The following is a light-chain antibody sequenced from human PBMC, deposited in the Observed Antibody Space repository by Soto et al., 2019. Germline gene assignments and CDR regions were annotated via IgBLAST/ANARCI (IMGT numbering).Light chain of an antibody. CDR2: GAC. J-gene: IGKJ5*01. Sequence: EIMMSQSPATLSVSPGERATLSCGASQNVNRNYLAWYQHKPGQAPRLLFYGACSRVTGIPQRLSGSGSGTDFTLTISRLEPEDFAVYYCQRYGSSLTFGQGTLLEVK. V-gene: IGKV3-20*01. CDR1: QNVNRNY. CDR3: QRYGSSLT.